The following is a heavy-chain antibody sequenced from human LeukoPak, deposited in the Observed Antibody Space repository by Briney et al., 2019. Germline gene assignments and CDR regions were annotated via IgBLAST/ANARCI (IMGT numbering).Heavy chain of an antibody. CDR3: TPRGVITDFDY. J-gene: IGHJ4*02. V-gene: IGHV3-23*01. D-gene: IGHD3-10*01. CDR2: ISGSGGST. Sequence: PGGSPRLSCAASGFTFSSYAMSWVRQAPGKGLEWVSGISGSGGSTYYADSVKGRFTISRDNSKNTLYLQMNSLRAEDTAVYYCTPRGVITDFDYWGQGTLVTVSS. CDR1: GFTFSSYA.